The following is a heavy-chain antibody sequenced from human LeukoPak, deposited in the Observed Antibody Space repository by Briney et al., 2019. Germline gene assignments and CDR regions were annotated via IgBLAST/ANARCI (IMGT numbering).Heavy chain of an antibody. Sequence: GRSLRLSCAASGFTFSSYAMHWVRQALGKGLEWVAVISYDGSNKYYADSVKGRFTISRDNSKNTLYLQMNSLRAEDTAVYYCARDRAVVPAAIGVYWGQGTLVTVSS. CDR1: GFTFSSYA. D-gene: IGHD2-2*02. CDR3: ARDRAVVPAAIGVY. CDR2: ISYDGSNK. V-gene: IGHV3-30-3*01. J-gene: IGHJ4*02.